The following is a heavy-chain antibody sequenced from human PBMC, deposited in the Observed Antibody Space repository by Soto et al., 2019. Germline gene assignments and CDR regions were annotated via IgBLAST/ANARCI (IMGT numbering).Heavy chain of an antibody. CDR2: TYYRSKWYN. CDR1: GDSVSSNSAA. D-gene: IGHD2-2*01. CDR3: ARAKAKRCSSTSCYYMDV. J-gene: IGHJ6*03. V-gene: IGHV6-1*01. Sequence: QSQTLSLTCAISGDSVSSNSAAWNWIRQSPSRGLEWLGRTYYRSKWYNDYAVSVKSRITINPDTSKNQFSLQLNSVTPEDTAVYYCARAKAKRCSSTSCYYMDVWGKGTTVTVSS.